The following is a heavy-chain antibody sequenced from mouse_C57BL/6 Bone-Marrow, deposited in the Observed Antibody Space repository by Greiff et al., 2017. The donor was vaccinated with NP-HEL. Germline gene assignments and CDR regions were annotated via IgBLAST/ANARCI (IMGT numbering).Heavy chain of an antibody. CDR2: IDPSDSYT. CDR1: GYTFTSYW. J-gene: IGHJ3*01. D-gene: IGHD1-1*02. CDR3: ARGGLYYYDSWEWFAY. V-gene: IGHV1-69*01. Sequence: QVQLQQPGAELVMPGASVKLSCKASGYTFTSYWMHWVKQRPGQGLEWIGEIDPSDSYTNYNQKFKGKSTLTVDKSSSTAYMQLSSLTSEDSAVYYWARGGLYYYDSWEWFAYWGQGTLVTVSA.